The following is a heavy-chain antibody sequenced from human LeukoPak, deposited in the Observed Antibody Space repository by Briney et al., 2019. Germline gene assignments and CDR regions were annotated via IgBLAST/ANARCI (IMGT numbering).Heavy chain of an antibody. D-gene: IGHD3-3*01. Sequence: GEPLPLSCAASGLHHSSYYMIGLRQAPGKGVEGVLVIYSCCSTHYPHPLKGRFTISRDNSKNTLSLQKTSLSAGDTAVYYCARAYDDFWSGYQVDDAFDTWGQGTMVTVS. V-gene: IGHV3-66*01. CDR1: GLHHSSYY. J-gene: IGHJ3*02. CDR2: IYSCCST. CDR3: ARAYDDFWSGYQVDDAFDT.